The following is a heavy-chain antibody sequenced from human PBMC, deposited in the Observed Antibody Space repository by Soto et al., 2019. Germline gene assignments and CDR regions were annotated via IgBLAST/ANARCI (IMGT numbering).Heavy chain of an antibody. Sequence: QVQLQESGPGLVKPSETLSLTCTVPGGSSSSYYWSRIRQPAGKRLEWIGRIYTSGSTNYNPSLKSRVTMSVCASKNQSSLTLSSVTAADAAVYYYARDFGPDAFDIWGEGTMVTVSS. CDR1: GGSSSSYY. CDR3: ARDFGPDAFDI. D-gene: IGHD3-10*01. V-gene: IGHV4-4*07. CDR2: IYTSGST. J-gene: IGHJ3*02.